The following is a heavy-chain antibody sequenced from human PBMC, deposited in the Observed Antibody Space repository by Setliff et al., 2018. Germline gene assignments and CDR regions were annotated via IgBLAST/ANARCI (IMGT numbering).Heavy chain of an antibody. CDR3: ARDRFYNSWSGTSITAPHDAFDI. D-gene: IGHD3-3*01. Sequence: SVKVSCKASGGTFSSYAISWVRQAPGQGLEWMGGIIPIFGTANYAQKFQGRVTMTRDTSTSTVYMEVISLRSEDTAMYFCARDRFYNSWSGTSITAPHDAFDIWGRGTMVTVSS. V-gene: IGHV1-69*05. CDR1: GGTFSSYA. J-gene: IGHJ3*02. CDR2: IIPIFGTA.